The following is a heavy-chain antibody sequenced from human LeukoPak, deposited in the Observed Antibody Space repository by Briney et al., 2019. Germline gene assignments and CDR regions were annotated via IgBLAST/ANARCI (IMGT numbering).Heavy chain of an antibody. D-gene: IGHD2-2*01. Sequence: PGGSLRLSCAASGLTFSSYAMHWVRQAPGKGLEWVAVISYDGSNKYYADCVKGRFTISRDNSKNTLYLQMNSLRAEDTAVYYCATLVVVPAAPSAGWGQGTLVTVSS. V-gene: IGHV3-30-3*01. CDR2: ISYDGSNK. J-gene: IGHJ4*02. CDR3: ATLVVVPAAPSAG. CDR1: GLTFSSYA.